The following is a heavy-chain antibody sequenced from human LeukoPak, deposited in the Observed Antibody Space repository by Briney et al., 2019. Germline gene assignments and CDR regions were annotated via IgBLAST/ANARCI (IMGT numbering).Heavy chain of an antibody. D-gene: IGHD3-22*01. CDR1: GGSISSSNW. J-gene: IGHJ4*02. V-gene: IGHV3-30-3*01. CDR2: ISYDGSNK. CDR3: ARDIGGSGYYLYYFDY. Sequence: LSLTCAVSGGSISSSNWWRWVRQAPGKGLEWVPVISYDGSNKYYADSVKGRFTISRDNSKNTLYLQMNSLRAEDTAVYYCARDIGGSGYYLYYFDYWGQGTLVTVSS.